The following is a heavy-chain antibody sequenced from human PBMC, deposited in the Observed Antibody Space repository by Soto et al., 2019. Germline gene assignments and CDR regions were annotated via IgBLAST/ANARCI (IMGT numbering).Heavy chain of an antibody. V-gene: IGHV4-39*01. D-gene: IGHD3-10*01. J-gene: IGHJ4*02. Sequence: QLQLQESGPGLVKPSETLSLTCTVSGGSISSSSYYWGWIRQPPGKGLEWIGSIYYSGSTYYNPSLESRVRISLDTAKDQFSLKLSSVTAADTAVYYCATLWFGEGNYWGQGTLVTVSS. CDR1: GGSISSSSYY. CDR3: ATLWFGEGNY. CDR2: IYYSGST.